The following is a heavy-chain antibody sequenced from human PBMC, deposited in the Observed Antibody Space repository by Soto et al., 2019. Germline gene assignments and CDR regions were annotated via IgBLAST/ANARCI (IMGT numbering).Heavy chain of an antibody. D-gene: IGHD3-9*01. Sequence: PGGSLRLSCAASGFTFSSYAMSWVRQAPGKGLEWVSAISGSGGSTYYADSVKGRFTISRDNSKNTLYLQMNSLRAEDTAVYYCAKSLITNFDWFGAFDIWGQGTMVTVS. CDR1: GFTFSSYA. CDR2: ISGSGGST. J-gene: IGHJ3*02. CDR3: AKSLITNFDWFGAFDI. V-gene: IGHV3-23*01.